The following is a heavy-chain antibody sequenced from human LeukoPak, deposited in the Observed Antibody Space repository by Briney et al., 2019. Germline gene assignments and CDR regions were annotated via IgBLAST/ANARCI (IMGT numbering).Heavy chain of an antibody. CDR1: GFTFSSYA. D-gene: IGHD4-17*01. CDR2: IGGSGGST. V-gene: IGHV3-23*01. J-gene: IGHJ4*02. CDR3: AKDRDYVNYFDY. Sequence: PGGSLRLSCAASGFTFSSYAMSWVRQAPGKGLEWVSAIGGSGGSTYYADSVKGRFTISRDNSKNTLYPQMNSLRAEDTAVYYCAKDRDYVNYFDYWGQGTLVTVSS.